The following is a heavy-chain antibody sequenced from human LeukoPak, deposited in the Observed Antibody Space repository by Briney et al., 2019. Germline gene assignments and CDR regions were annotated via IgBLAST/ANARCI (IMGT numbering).Heavy chain of an antibody. D-gene: IGHD4-23*01. CDR3: AFLRATTTVVDY. CDR2: FDPEDGET. CDR1: GYTLTELS. V-gene: IGHV1-24*01. Sequence: ASVKVSCKVSGYTLTELSMHWVRQAPGKGLEWMGGFDPEDGETIYAQKFQGRVTMTEDTSTDTAYTEPSSLRSEDTAVYYCAFLRATTTVVDYWGQGTLVTVSS. J-gene: IGHJ4*02.